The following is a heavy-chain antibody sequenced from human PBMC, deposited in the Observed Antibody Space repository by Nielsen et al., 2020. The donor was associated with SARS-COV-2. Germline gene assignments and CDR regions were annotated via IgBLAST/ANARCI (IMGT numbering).Heavy chain of an antibody. CDR3: AKELAVTSGLDY. CDR1: GFPFSSYE. V-gene: IGHV3-30*18. Sequence: GESLKISCAASGFPFSSYEMNWVRQAPGKGLEWVAVISYDGSNKYYADSVKGRFTISRDNSKNTLYLQMNSLRAEDTAVYYCAKELAVTSGLDYWGQGTLVTVSS. D-gene: IGHD4-17*01. CDR2: ISYDGSNK. J-gene: IGHJ4*02.